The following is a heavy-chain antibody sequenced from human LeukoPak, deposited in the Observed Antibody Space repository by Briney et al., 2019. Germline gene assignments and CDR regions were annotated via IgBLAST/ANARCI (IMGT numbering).Heavy chain of an antibody. V-gene: IGHV1-2*02. J-gene: IGHJ5*02. CDR3: ASPGYSSSGNWFDP. CDR1: GYTFTGYY. Sequence: ASVTDSCKASGYTFTGYYMHWVRQAPGQGLEWMGWINPNSGGTNYAQKFQGRVTMTRDTSISTAYMELSRLRSDDTAVYYCASPGYSSSGNWFDPWGQGTLVTVSS. CDR2: INPNSGGT. D-gene: IGHD6-13*01.